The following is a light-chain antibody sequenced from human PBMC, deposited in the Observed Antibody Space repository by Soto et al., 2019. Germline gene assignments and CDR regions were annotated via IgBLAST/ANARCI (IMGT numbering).Light chain of an antibody. CDR2: DAY. J-gene: IGKJ5*01. V-gene: IGKV3-11*01. Sequence: VLTQSPFTLSLSPGARATLSCRASQSFRGLLAWYQQKPGQAPRLLIYDAYNRATGIPPRFSGSGSGTDFTLTISSLEPEDSAVYYCQQRHRWPITFGQGTRLEIK. CDR3: QQRHRWPIT. CDR1: QSFRGL.